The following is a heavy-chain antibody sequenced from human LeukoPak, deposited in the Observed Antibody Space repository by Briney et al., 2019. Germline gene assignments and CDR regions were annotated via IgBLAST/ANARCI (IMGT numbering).Heavy chain of an antibody. D-gene: IGHD3-3*01. J-gene: IGHJ5*02. CDR2: ISAYNGNT. CDR3: ARDGRPFLEWLYTNWFDP. V-gene: IGHV1-18*01. Sequence: ASVKASCKASGYTFTSYGISWVRQAPGQGLEWMGWISAYNGNTNYAQKPQGRVTMTTDTSTSTAYMELRSLRSDDTAVYYCARDGRPFLEWLYTNWFDPWGQGTLVTVSS. CDR1: GYTFTSYG.